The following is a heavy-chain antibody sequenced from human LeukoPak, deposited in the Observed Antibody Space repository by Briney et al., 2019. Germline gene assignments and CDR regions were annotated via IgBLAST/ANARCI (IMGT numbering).Heavy chain of an antibody. CDR2: INPNSGGT. D-gene: IGHD5-12*01. Sequence: GASVKVSCKASGYTFTGYYMHWVRQAPGQGLEWMGWINPNSGGTNYAQKFQGRVTTTRDTSTSTAYMELSRLRSDDTAVYYCAGKWLRFGWFDPWGQGTLVTVSS. J-gene: IGHJ5*02. CDR1: GYTFTGYY. CDR3: AGKWLRFGWFDP. V-gene: IGHV1-2*02.